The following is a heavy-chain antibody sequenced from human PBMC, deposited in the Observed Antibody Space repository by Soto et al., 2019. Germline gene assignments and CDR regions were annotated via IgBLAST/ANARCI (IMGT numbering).Heavy chain of an antibody. D-gene: IGHD5-12*01. CDR1: GYSLTSYW. CDR3: ARTLYSGYDPRSYYYYGMDV. Sequence: GESLKISCKGSGYSLTSYWIGWVRQMPGKGLEWMGIIYPGDSDTRYSPSFQGQVTISADKSISTAYLQWSSLKASDTAMYYCARTLYSGYDPRSYYYYGMDVWGQGTTVTVSS. V-gene: IGHV5-51*01. J-gene: IGHJ6*02. CDR2: IYPGDSDT.